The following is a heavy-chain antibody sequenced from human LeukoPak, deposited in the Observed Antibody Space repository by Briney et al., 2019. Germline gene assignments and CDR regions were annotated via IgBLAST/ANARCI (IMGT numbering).Heavy chain of an antibody. Sequence: GGSLRLSCAASGFTFSSYEMNWVRQAPGKGLEWVSYISSSGSTIYYADSVKGRFTISRDNAKNSLYLQMNSLRAEDTAVYYCARVQYYDSSGLYFQHWGQGTLVTVSS. CDR2: ISSSGSTI. J-gene: IGHJ1*01. CDR1: GFTFSSYE. V-gene: IGHV3-48*03. CDR3: ARVQYYDSSGLYFQH. D-gene: IGHD3-22*01.